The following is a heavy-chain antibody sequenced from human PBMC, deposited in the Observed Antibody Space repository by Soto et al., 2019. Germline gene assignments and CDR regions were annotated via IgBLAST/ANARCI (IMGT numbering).Heavy chain of an antibody. Sequence: ASVKVSCKASGFTFTSSAVQWVRQARGQRLEWIGWIVVGSGNTNYAQKFQERVTITRDMSTSTASMELSSLRSEDTAVYYCAAEINYYDSSGYFDYWGQGTLVTVSS. J-gene: IGHJ4*02. CDR3: AAEINYYDSSGYFDY. V-gene: IGHV1-58*01. CDR2: IVVGSGNT. D-gene: IGHD3-22*01. CDR1: GFTFTSSA.